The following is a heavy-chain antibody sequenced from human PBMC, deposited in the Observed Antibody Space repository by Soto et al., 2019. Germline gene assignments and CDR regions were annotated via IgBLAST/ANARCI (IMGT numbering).Heavy chain of an antibody. CDR3: ARNLNRYLSDFWSGLYEAYFDY. CDR2: IKQDGSEK. D-gene: IGHD3-3*01. Sequence: GGSLRLSCAASGFTFSSYGRSWVRQAPGKGLEWVANIKQDGSEKYYVDSVKGRFTISRDNAKNSLYLQMNSLRAEDTAVYYCARNLNRYLSDFWSGLYEAYFDYWGQGTLVTVSS. J-gene: IGHJ4*02. V-gene: IGHV3-7*01. CDR1: GFTFSSYG.